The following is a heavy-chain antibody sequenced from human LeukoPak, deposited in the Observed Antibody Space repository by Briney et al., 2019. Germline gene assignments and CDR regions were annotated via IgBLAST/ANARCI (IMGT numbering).Heavy chain of an antibody. CDR1: GGSISSSSYY. D-gene: IGHD4-17*01. CDR2: IYYSGNT. Sequence: SETLSLTCTVSGGSISSSSYYWGWIRQPPGKGLEWIGSIYYSGNTYYNPSLKSRVTISVDTSKNQFSLKLSSVTAADTAIYYCAVHDYGLFYNHYYYMDVWGKGTTVTISS. J-gene: IGHJ6*03. V-gene: IGHV4-39*07. CDR3: AVHDYGLFYNHYYYMDV.